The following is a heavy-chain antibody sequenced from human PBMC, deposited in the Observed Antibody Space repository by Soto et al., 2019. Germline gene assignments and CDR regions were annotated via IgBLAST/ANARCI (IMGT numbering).Heavy chain of an antibody. CDR3: ARSKYGDYVPFDY. J-gene: IGHJ4*02. D-gene: IGHD4-17*01. Sequence: GGSLRLSCAASGFTFSSYWMHWVRQAPGKGLVWVSRINSDGNSTSYADSVKGRFTISRDNAKNTLYLQMNSLRAEDTAVYYCARSKYGDYVPFDYWGQGTLVTVSS. CDR2: INSDGNST. CDR1: GFTFSSYW. V-gene: IGHV3-74*01.